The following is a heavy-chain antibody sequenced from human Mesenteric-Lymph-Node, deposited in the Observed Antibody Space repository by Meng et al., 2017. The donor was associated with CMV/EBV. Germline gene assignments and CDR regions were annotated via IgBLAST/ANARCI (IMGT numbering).Heavy chain of an antibody. CDR1: GGSFSGYY. V-gene: IGHV4-34*01. Sequence: SETLSLTCAVYGGSFSGYYRSWIRQPPGKGLEWIGEITHGGSTNYSPSLKSRVTISVDKSKNQFSLKLRSVTAADTAVYYCARAGEYCSRSSCVNGFDPWGQGTLVTVSS. J-gene: IGHJ5*02. CDR3: ARAGEYCSRSSCVNGFDP. D-gene: IGHD2-2*01. CDR2: ITHGGST.